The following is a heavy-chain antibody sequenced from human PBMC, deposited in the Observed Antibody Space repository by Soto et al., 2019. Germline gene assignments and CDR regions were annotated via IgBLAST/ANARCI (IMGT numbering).Heavy chain of an antibody. D-gene: IGHD3-10*01. V-gene: IGHV3-23*01. Sequence: EVQLLESGGGWVQPGGSLRLSCAASGFTFNNYAMTWDRQAPGKGLEWVSAISGGGDTTSYADSVKGRFTVSRDGSKNTMYLQMSGLRAEDTALYYCAKGRGGSGSLTPRVDFWGQGTLVTVSS. CDR3: AKGRGGSGSLTPRVDF. CDR1: GFTFNNYA. CDR2: ISGGGDTT. J-gene: IGHJ4*02.